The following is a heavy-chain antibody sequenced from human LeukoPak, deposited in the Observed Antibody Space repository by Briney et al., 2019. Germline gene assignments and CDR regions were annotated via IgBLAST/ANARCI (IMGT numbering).Heavy chain of an antibody. J-gene: IGHJ5*02. CDR2: IYYSGST. Sequence: KPSETLSLTCSVSGGSISRSSYYWGWIRQPPGKGLEWIGSIYYSGSTYYNPSLKSRVTTSVDTSKNQFSLKLSSVTAADTAVYYCARHDYGANWFDPWGQGTLVTVSS. V-gene: IGHV4-39*01. D-gene: IGHD4-17*01. CDR1: GGSISRSSYY. CDR3: ARHDYGANWFDP.